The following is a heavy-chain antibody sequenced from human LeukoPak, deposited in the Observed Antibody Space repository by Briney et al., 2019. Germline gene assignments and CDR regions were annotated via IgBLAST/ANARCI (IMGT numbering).Heavy chain of an antibody. J-gene: IGHJ3*02. CDR3: ARFGLGKHIEVAGIPFDI. CDR1: GYTFTGYY. V-gene: IGHV1-2*02. CDR2: INPNSGGT. D-gene: IGHD6-19*01. Sequence: ASVKVSCKASGYTFTGYYMHWVRQPPGQGLEWMGWINPNSGGTNYAQKFQGRVTMTRDTSTSTAYMELRSLRSDDTAVYYCARFGLGKHIEVAGIPFDIWGQGTMVTVSS.